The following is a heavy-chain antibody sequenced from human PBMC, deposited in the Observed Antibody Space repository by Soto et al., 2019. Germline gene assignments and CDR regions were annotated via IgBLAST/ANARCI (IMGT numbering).Heavy chain of an antibody. J-gene: IGHJ4*02. CDR2: VYHTGSV. Sequence: QVQLQESGPGLVKPSETLSLTCSVSGASVSSDVHFWSWVRQSPWNGLEWIGSVYHTGSVTYNPPLKRRGTLSVDTSMRQFSLRLAAVTAADTAVYFCARVLSRDGSKAYFDSWGRGMLVTVSS. D-gene: IGHD5-12*01. CDR1: GASVSSDVHF. CDR3: ARVLSRDGSKAYFDS. V-gene: IGHV4-61*08.